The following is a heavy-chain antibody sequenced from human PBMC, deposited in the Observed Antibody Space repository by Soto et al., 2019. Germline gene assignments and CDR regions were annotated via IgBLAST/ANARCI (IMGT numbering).Heavy chain of an antibody. D-gene: IGHD3-10*01. CDR3: ARKDYYGAGIYYFDH. Sequence: ASVKVSCKASGYTSTAYPMHWVRQAPGQRLEWMGWINVANGDTGYSQKFQGRVTVTRDTSASTVYMELSSLTSEDTSLYYCARKDYYGAGIYYFDHWGQGTLVTVSS. V-gene: IGHV1-3*01. CDR2: INVANGDT. J-gene: IGHJ4*02. CDR1: GYTSTAYP.